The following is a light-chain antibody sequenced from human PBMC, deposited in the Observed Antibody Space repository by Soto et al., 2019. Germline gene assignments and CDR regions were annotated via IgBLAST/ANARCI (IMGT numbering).Light chain of an antibody. CDR3: QQYGDSAWT. CDR1: QSVSSSY. V-gene: IGKV3-20*01. J-gene: IGKJ1*01. CDR2: GAS. Sequence: EIVLTQSPGTLSLSPGERATLSCRASQSVSSSYLAWYQQKPGQAPRLLIYGASSRATGIPDRFSGSGSGTDFAITISRLEPEDVAVYCCQQYGDSAWTFGQGTKVAIK.